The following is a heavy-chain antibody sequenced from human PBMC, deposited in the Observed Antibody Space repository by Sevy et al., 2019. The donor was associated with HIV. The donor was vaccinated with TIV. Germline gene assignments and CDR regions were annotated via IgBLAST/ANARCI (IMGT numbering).Heavy chain of an antibody. CDR3: ARVFGFGIVGATPDY. CDR1: GFTFSDYN. D-gene: IGHD1-26*01. CDR2: IRSTGDTI. Sequence: GGSLRLSCAASGFTFSDYNMIWIRQAPGRGLEWISYIRSTGDTIYYADSVKGRFTISRDNAKNSLYLQMNSLTAGDTAVYYCARVFGFGIVGATPDYWGQGTLVTVSS. J-gene: IGHJ4*02. V-gene: IGHV3-11*01.